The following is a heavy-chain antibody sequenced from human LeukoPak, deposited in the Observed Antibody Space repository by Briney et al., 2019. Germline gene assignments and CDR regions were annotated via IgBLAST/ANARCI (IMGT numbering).Heavy chain of an antibody. CDR3: ARGDIVGVTDYRYFDY. D-gene: IGHD1-26*01. V-gene: IGHV1-18*01. J-gene: IGHJ4*02. Sequence: GASVKVSCKASGYTFTSYGISWVRQAPGQGLEWMGWISAYNGNTNYAQKLQGRVTMTTDTSTSTAYMELSRLRSDDTAVYYCARGDIVGVTDYRYFDYWGQGTLVTVSS. CDR1: GYTFTSYG. CDR2: ISAYNGNT.